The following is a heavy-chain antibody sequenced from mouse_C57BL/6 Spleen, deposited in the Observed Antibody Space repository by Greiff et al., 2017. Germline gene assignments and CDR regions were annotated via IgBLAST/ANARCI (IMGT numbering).Heavy chain of an antibody. J-gene: IGHJ3*01. Sequence: QVQLQQSGAELVKPGASVKMSCKASGYTFTTYPIEWMKQNHGKSLEWIGNFHPYNDDTKYNEKFKGKATLTVEKSSSTVYLELSRVTSDDSAVYYGARRGQLRSAWFAYWGQGTLVTVSA. V-gene: IGHV1-47*01. D-gene: IGHD3-2*02. CDR3: ARRGQLRSAWFAY. CDR2: FHPYNDDT. CDR1: GYTFTTYP.